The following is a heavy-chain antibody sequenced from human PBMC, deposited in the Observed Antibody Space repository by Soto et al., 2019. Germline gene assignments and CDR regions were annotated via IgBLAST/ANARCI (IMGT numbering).Heavy chain of an antibody. CDR1: GASLTSGGFY. CDR2: IYYSGTT. Sequence: SETMSLTWTVSGASLTSGGFYWSWIRPHPGKGLEWIGYIYYSGTTNYNPSLKSRVTISVDKSKNQFSLKLSSVSAADTAVYYCARIVYCGGDCFSFDYWGQGTLVTVSS. CDR3: ARIVYCGGDCFSFDY. D-gene: IGHD2-21*02. V-gene: IGHV4-31*09. J-gene: IGHJ4*02.